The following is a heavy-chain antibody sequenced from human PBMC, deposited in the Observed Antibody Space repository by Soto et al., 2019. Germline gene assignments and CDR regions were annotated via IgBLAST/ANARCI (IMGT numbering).Heavy chain of an antibody. Sequence: GGSLRHSCAASGFTFSSYWMHWVRQATGKGLVWVSRINSDGSSTTYADSVKGRFTISRDNAKNTLYLQMNSLRAEDTAVYYCSSGHCTSGVCRGYYFDYWGQGTLVTVSS. D-gene: IGHD2-8*01. CDR3: SSGHCTSGVCRGYYFDY. J-gene: IGHJ4*02. V-gene: IGHV3-74*01. CDR2: INSDGSST. CDR1: GFTFSSYW.